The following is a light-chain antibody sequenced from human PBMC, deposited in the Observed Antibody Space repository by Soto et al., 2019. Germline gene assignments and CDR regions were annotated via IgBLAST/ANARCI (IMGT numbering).Light chain of an antibody. V-gene: IGLV1-40*01. CDR3: QSYDSSPSVV. Sequence: QSVLTQPPSVSGAPGQRVTISCTGSSSNIGAGYDVHWYQQLPGTAPKLLIYGNNNRPSGVPDRFSGSKSGTSASLAITGLQAEDDADYYCQSYDSSPSVVFGGGTKLTVL. J-gene: IGLJ2*01. CDR1: SSNIGAGYD. CDR2: GNN.